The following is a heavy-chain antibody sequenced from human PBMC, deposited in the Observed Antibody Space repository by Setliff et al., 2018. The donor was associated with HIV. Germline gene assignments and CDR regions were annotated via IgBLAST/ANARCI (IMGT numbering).Heavy chain of an antibody. D-gene: IGHD3-10*01. CDR1: GYSISNGYY. CDR3: AARNSGNPTRHFDY. Sequence: ASETLSLTCALSGYSISNGYYWGWIRQPSGKGLEWIGSIYHSGSTFYNPSLRSRVTISVDTSQDQFSLRLTSVTAADTAVYYCAARNSGNPTRHFDYWGRGTLVTVSS. CDR2: IYHSGST. J-gene: IGHJ4*02. V-gene: IGHV4-38-2*01.